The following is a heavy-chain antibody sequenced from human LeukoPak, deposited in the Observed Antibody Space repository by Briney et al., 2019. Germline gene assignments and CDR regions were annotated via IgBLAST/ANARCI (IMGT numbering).Heavy chain of an antibody. J-gene: IGHJ4*02. Sequence: SETLSLTCTVSGGSISSSSYYWGWIRQPPGKGLEWIGSIYYGGSTYYNPSLNSRATISVDTSKNQFSLKLSSVTAADTAVYYCARGADRRDGYINPYFYFDYWGQGTLVTVSS. CDR3: ARGADRRDGYINPYFYFDY. CDR2: IYYGGST. D-gene: IGHD5-24*01. CDR1: GGSISSSSYY. V-gene: IGHV4-39*07.